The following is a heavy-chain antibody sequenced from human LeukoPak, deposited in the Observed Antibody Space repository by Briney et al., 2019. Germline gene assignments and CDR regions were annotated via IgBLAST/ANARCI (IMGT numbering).Heavy chain of an antibody. CDR3: ARAPRPFFSSSWSRAEYFQH. Sequence: SETLSLTCAVYGGSFSGYYWSWIRQPPGKGLEWIGEINHSGSTNYNPSLKSRVTISVDTSKNQFSLKLSSVTAADTAVYYCARAPRPFFSSSWSRAEYFQHWGQGTLVTVSS. CDR2: INHSGST. J-gene: IGHJ1*01. CDR1: GGSFSGYY. V-gene: IGHV4-34*01. D-gene: IGHD6-13*01.